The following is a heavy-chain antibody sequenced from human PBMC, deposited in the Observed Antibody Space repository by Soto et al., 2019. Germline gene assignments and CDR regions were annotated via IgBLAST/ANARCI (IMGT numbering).Heavy chain of an antibody. Sequence: QVQLQESGPGLVKPSGTLSLTCAVSSGSISSSNWWSWVRQPPGKGLEWIGEIYHSGSTNYNPSLMRRVTISVDKSKNQFSLKLSSVTAADTAVYYCARSSRLVDYGDYLSFDYWGQGTLVTVSS. CDR3: ARSSRLVDYGDYLSFDY. CDR1: SGSISSSNW. D-gene: IGHD4-17*01. CDR2: IYHSGST. J-gene: IGHJ4*02. V-gene: IGHV4-4*02.